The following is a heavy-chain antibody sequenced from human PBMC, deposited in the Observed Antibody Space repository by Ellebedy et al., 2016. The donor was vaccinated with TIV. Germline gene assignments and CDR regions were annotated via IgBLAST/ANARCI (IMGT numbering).Heavy chain of an antibody. CDR1: GGSIRSRSYY. V-gene: IGHV4-39*07. Sequence: MPGGSLRLSCTVSGGSIRSRSYYWCWIRQPPGKNMEWIGTIYYNGNAYYNPSLRSRVSISIDTSKNQFSLKLSSVTASDTAVYYCARCETGSGKGWCNWLDPWGQGTLVTVSS. CDR3: ARCETGSGKGWCNWLDP. D-gene: IGHD2-8*01. J-gene: IGHJ5*02. CDR2: IYYNGNA.